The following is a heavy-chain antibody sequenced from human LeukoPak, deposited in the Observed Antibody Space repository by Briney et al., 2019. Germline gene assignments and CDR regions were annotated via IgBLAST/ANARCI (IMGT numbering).Heavy chain of an antibody. CDR2: IYPGDSDT. Sequence: GESLQISCHGSGYGFTTYWIGWVRPMPGKGREWMGIIYPGDSDTRYSPSFQGQVTISADKSISTAYLQWSSLKASDTAMYYCARLEFAQQLDYWGQGTLVTVSS. J-gene: IGHJ4*02. CDR1: GYGFTTYW. V-gene: IGHV5-51*01. D-gene: IGHD6-13*01. CDR3: ARLEFAQQLDY.